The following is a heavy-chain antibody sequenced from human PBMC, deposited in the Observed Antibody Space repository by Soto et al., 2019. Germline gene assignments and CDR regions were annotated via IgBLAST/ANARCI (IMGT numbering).Heavy chain of an antibody. CDR2: ISGSGGST. CDR3: AKRTHNYYDSSGYYFGY. Sequence: GGSLRLSCAASGFTFSSYAMSWVRHAPGKGLEWVSAISGSGGSTYYADSVKGRFTISRDNSKNTLYLQMNSLRAEDTAVYYCAKRTHNYYDSSGYYFGYWGQGTLVTVSS. J-gene: IGHJ4*02. V-gene: IGHV3-23*01. D-gene: IGHD3-22*01. CDR1: GFTFSSYA.